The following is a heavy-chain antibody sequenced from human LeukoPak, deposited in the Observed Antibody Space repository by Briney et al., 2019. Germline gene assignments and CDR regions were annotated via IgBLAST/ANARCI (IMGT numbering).Heavy chain of an antibody. CDR3: ARGGYYDSSGPKPLDY. J-gene: IGHJ4*02. Sequence: SETLSLTCTVSGGSISSYYWSWVRQPPGKGLEWIGYIYYSGSTNYNPSLTSRVTISVDTSKNQFSLKLSSVTAADTAGYYCARGGYYDSSGPKPLDYWGQGTLVTVSS. CDR1: GGSISSYY. V-gene: IGHV4-59*01. D-gene: IGHD3-22*01. CDR2: IYYSGST.